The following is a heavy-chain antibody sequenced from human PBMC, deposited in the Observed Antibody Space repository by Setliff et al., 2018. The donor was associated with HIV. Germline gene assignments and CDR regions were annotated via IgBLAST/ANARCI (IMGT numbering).Heavy chain of an antibody. CDR2: ISGDNGNT. Sequence: ASVKVSCKASGYTFTNNGINWVRQAPGQGLEWMGWISGDNGNTKYAQRFQGRVTMTTDPSTPTDYMELRSLKSEDTAVYYCARAVGGSNYFDYSGYQDFWGQGTRVTVSS. CDR3: ARAVGGSNYFDYSGYQDF. CDR1: GYTFTNNG. J-gene: IGHJ4*02. V-gene: IGHV1-18*01. D-gene: IGHD3-22*01.